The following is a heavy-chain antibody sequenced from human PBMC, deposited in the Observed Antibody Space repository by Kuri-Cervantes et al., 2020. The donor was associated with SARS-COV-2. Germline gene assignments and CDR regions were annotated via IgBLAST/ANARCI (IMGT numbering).Heavy chain of an antibody. V-gene: IGHV3-23*01. Sequence: GESLKISCAASGFTFSSYAMSWVRQAPGKGLEWVSAISGSGGSTYYADSVEGRFTISRDNSKNTLYLQMNSLRAEDTAVYYCAKPYNYGGNSGWGQGTLVTVSS. CDR2: ISGSGGST. CDR1: GFTFSSYA. J-gene: IGHJ4*02. CDR3: AKPYNYGGNSG. D-gene: IGHD4-23*01.